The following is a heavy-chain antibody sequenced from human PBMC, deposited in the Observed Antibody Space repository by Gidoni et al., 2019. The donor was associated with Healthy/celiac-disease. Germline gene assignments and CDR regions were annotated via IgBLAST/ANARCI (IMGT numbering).Heavy chain of an antibody. D-gene: IGHD4-17*01. V-gene: IGHV4-34*01. CDR3: ARGRGYGRPRHVYYYGMDV. Sequence: NYNPSLKSRVTISVDTSKNQFSLKLSSVTAADTAVYYCARGRGYGRPRHVYYYGMDVWGQGTTVTVSS. J-gene: IGHJ6*02.